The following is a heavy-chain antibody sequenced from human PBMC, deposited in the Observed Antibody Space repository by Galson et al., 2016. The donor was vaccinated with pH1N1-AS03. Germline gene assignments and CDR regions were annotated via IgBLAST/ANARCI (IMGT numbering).Heavy chain of an antibody. CDR3: ARDRHYYDYIWGTYCYDWYFDL. Sequence: SLRLSCAASGFTFSSHGMHWVRQTPGKGLEWVAVIWHDGSEKYYADSVKGRFTISRDNSKNTLYLQMNSLRAEDTAVYYCARDRHYYDYIWGTYCYDWYFDLWGRGTLVTVSS. CDR1: GFTFSSHG. D-gene: IGHD3-16*02. V-gene: IGHV3-33*01. CDR2: IWHDGSEK. J-gene: IGHJ2*01.